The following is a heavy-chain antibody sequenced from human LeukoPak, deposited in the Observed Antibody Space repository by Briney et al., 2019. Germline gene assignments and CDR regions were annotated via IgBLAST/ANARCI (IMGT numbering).Heavy chain of an antibody. CDR2: ISAYNGNT. J-gene: IGHJ4*02. V-gene: IGHV1-18*01. CDR1: GYTFTSYG. D-gene: IGHD3-10*01. Sequence: ASVKVSCKASGYTFTSYGISWVRQAPGQGLEWMGWISAYNGNTNYAQKLQGRVTMTTDTSTSTAYMELRSLRSDDTAVYYCARDLSRGGFTVVRGPTRRIDYWGQGTLVTVSS. CDR3: ARDLSRGGFTVVRGPTRRIDY.